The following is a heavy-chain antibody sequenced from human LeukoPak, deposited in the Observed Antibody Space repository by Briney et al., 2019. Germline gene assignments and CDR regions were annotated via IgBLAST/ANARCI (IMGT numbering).Heavy chain of an antibody. Sequence: ASVKVSCKVSGYTLTELSMHRVRQAPGKGLEWMGGFDPEDGETIYAQKFQGRVTMTEDTSTDTAYMELSSLRSEDTAVYYCATGGVLWFGESPNYFDYWGQGTLVTVSS. CDR1: GYTLTELS. CDR3: ATGGVLWFGESPNYFDY. D-gene: IGHD3-10*01. V-gene: IGHV1-24*01. J-gene: IGHJ4*02. CDR2: FDPEDGET.